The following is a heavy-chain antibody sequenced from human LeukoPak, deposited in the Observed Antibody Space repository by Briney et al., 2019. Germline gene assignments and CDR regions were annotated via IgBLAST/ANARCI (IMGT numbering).Heavy chain of an antibody. Sequence: GGSLRLSSAASGFTFISYTINWVRQASGKGLEWVSSISSSGSYIYYADSVMGLFTISRDNAKNSLYLQMNSLTAEDTAVYYCTRAEYTYGPRGLDFSDQGTLVTVSS. D-gene: IGHD6-6*01. CDR1: GFTFISYT. V-gene: IGHV3-21*01. CDR3: TRAEYTYGPRGLDF. J-gene: IGHJ4*02. CDR2: ISSSGSYI.